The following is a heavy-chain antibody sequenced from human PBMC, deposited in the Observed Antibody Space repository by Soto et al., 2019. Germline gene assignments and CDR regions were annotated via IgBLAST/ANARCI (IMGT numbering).Heavy chain of an antibody. D-gene: IGHD4-17*01. Sequence: QVQLVQSGAEVKKPGSSVKVSCKASGGTFSSYAISWVRQAPGQGLEWMGGIIPIFGTANYAQKFQGRVTITADESTSTAYMELSSLRSEDTAVYYCVRVKGGDYVDHWYFDLWGRGTLVTVSS. V-gene: IGHV1-69*01. J-gene: IGHJ2*01. CDR3: VRVKGGDYVDHWYFDL. CDR2: IIPIFGTA. CDR1: GGTFSSYA.